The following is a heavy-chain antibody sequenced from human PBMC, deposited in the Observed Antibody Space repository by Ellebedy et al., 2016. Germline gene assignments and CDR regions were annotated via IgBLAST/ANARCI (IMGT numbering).Heavy chain of an antibody. D-gene: IGHD6-13*01. CDR2: VYHSGST. CDR1: AYSISSGNY. Sequence: SETLSLXCTVSAYSISSGNYWAWIRQPPGKGLEWIGTVYHSGSTFYNPSLKSRVTISVDTSKNRFSLKVTSVTAADTAIYYCARDPFRSSYDFWGQGTLVTVSS. V-gene: IGHV4-38-2*02. CDR3: ARDPFRSSYDF. J-gene: IGHJ4*02.